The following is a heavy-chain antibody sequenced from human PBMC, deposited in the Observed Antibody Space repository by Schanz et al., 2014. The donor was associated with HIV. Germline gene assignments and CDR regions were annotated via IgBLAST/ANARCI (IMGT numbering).Heavy chain of an antibody. CDR2: INHSGST. Sequence: QVQLQQWGAGLLKPSETLSLTCAVYGGSFSGYYWSWIRQSPGKGLEWIGEINHSGSTNYNPSLKSRVTISVDTSSDQFSLKLSSVTAADTAVYYCARDSTMDYFDYWGQGTLVTVSS. V-gene: IGHV4-34*01. CDR1: GGSFSGYY. D-gene: IGHD6-13*01. J-gene: IGHJ4*02. CDR3: ARDSTMDYFDY.